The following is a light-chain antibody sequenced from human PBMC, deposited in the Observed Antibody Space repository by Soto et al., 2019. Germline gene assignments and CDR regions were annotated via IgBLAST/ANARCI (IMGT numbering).Light chain of an antibody. CDR2: AVS. V-gene: IGLV2-14*01. CDR3: SSYTSSSTLGV. CDR1: SSDVGYYDY. Sequence: QSALTQPASVAGSPGQSITISCTGTSSDVGYYDYVSWYQQHPGKAPKLMIYAVSSRPSGVSNRFSGSKSGNTASLTISGLHAEHEDPYYCSSYTSSSTLGVXGTGTKVT. J-gene: IGLJ1*01.